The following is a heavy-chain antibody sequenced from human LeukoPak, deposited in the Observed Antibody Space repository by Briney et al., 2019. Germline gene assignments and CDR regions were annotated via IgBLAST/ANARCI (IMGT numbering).Heavy chain of an antibody. CDR1: GFTLSSSY. Sequence: PGGSLRLSCAASGFTLSSSYMSWVRQAPGKGLEWISFISGGGNTFYADSVKGRFTISRDNSKNTLYLQMNSLRAEDTAVYFCARGNWNDRDFDYWGQGTLVTVSS. V-gene: IGHV3-53*01. D-gene: IGHD1-20*01. CDR3: ARGNWNDRDFDY. CDR2: ISGGGNT. J-gene: IGHJ4*02.